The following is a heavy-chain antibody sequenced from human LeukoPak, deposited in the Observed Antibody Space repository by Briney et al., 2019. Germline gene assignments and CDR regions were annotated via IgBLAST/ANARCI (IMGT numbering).Heavy chain of an antibody. Sequence: GQSLKLSCKGPGYSFTGYWIGWVRQMPGKGLEWMGIIYPGDSDTRYSPSFKGQVTISADKSISTAYRQWSSLKASDTAMYYCATVGLWDAFDIWGQGTMVTVSS. CDR3: ATVGLWDAFDI. CDR1: GYSFTGYW. J-gene: IGHJ3*02. D-gene: IGHD1-26*01. CDR2: IYPGDSDT. V-gene: IGHV5-51*01.